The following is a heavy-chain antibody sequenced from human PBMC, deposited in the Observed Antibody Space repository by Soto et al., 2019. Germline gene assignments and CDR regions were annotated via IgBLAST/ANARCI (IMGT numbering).Heavy chain of an antibody. V-gene: IGHV1-69*01. CDR3: ALSDGPYFYYGIDV. D-gene: IGHD2-21*01. CDR1: GGPFSSQA. J-gene: IGHJ6*02. CDR2: IIPLLGST. Sequence: QVQVEQSGAEVKKPGSSLKVSCKTSGGPFSSQAFNWVRQARGHGLEWMGGIIPLLGSTTYAQKFQDRVTFTADESTSTGYMELRSLRSEDTATYFCALSDGPYFYYGIDVPGRGTTVTVSS.